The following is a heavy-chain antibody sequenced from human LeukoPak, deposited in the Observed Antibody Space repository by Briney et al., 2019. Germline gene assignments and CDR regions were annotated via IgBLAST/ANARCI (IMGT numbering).Heavy chain of an antibody. D-gene: IGHD3-3*01. J-gene: IGHJ5*02. CDR1: GASISSYY. CDR2: IYYSGST. Sequence: SETLSLTCTVSGASISSYYWSWTRQPPGKGLEWIGFIYYSGSTNYNPSLKSRVTMSLDTSKNQFSLKLTSVIAADTAVYYCARGYDFWSGQNWFDPWGQGTLVTVSS. CDR3: ARGYDFWSGQNWFDP. V-gene: IGHV4-59*01.